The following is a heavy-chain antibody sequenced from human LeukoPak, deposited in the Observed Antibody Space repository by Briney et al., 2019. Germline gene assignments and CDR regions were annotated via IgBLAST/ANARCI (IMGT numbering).Heavy chain of an antibody. CDR1: GGSISSGDYY. Sequence: PSQTLSLTCTVSGGSISSGDYYWSWIRQPPGKGLEWIGYIYYSGSTYYNPSLKSRVTISVDTSKNQFSLKLSSVTAADTAVYYCAGGDIVVVPAATGPLGYWGQGTLVTVSS. CDR3: AGGDIVVVPAATGPLGY. D-gene: IGHD2-2*01. V-gene: IGHV4-30-4*01. CDR2: IYYSGST. J-gene: IGHJ4*02.